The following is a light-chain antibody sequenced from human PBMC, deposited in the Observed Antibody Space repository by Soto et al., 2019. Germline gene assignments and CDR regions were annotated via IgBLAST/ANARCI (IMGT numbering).Light chain of an antibody. CDR3: SSFTRSGTRV. J-gene: IGLJ1*01. V-gene: IGLV2-14*01. Sequence: QSALTQPASVSGSPGQSVTISCTGTSSDIGGYNYVSWFQQHPDKAPKLLIYDVHGRPSGVSNRFSGSKSGNTASLTIPGLQAEDEADYYCSSFTRSGTRVFGTGTKVTVL. CDR2: DVH. CDR1: SSDIGGYNY.